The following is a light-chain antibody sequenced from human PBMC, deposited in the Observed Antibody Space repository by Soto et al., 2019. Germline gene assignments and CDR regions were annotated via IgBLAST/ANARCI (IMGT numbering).Light chain of an antibody. Sequence: QSALTQPASVSGSPGQSITISCTGTSNDVGSYDLVSWYQQHPGKAPKLIIFGGNKRPSWVSNRFSGSKSGNTASLTIAGLQPEDEADYYCCSYADVTTYVFGNGTKVTVL. J-gene: IGLJ1*01. CDR2: GGN. V-gene: IGLV2-23*01. CDR1: SNDVGSYDL. CDR3: CSYADVTTYV.